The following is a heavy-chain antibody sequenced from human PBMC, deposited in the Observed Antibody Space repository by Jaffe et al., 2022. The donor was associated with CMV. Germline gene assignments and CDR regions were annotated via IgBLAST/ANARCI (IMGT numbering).Heavy chain of an antibody. CDR1: GVSINSGAYF. V-gene: IGHV4-31*03. J-gene: IGHJ4*02. CDR2: TYYTGNT. CDR3: AADMGRERCFHY. D-gene: IGHD3-10*01. Sequence: QVQLQESGPGLVKPSETLSLTCTVSGVSINSGAYFWSWIRQHPGKGVEWIGYTYYTGNTYYNPSLRGRVSISVDTSENQFSLKLTSVTGADTAVYYCAADMGRERCFHYWGQGALVTVSS.